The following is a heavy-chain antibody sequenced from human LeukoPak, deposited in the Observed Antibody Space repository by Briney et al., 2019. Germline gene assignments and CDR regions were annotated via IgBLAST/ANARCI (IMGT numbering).Heavy chain of an antibody. CDR3: ARGRGRGIQLWLRLYYYYMDV. CDR2: INPNSGGT. Sequence: ASVKVSCKASGYTFTGYYMHWVRQAPGQGLEWMGWINPNSGGTNYAQKFQGRVTMTRDTSISTAYMELSRLRSDDTAVYYCARGRGRGIQLWLRLYYYYMDVWGKGTTVTVSS. D-gene: IGHD5-18*01. V-gene: IGHV1-2*02. CDR1: GYTFTGYY. J-gene: IGHJ6*03.